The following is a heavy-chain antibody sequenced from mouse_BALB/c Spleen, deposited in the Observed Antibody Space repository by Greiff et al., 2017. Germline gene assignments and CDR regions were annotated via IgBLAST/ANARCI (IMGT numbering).Heavy chain of an antibody. CDR1: GYTFTSYW. D-gene: IGHD2-1*01. CDR2: IYPGDGDT. J-gene: IGHJ4*01. Sequence: QVHVKQSGAELARPGASVKLSCKASGYTFTSYWMQWVKQRPGQGLEWIGAIYPGDGDTRYTQKFKGKATLTADKSSSTAYMQLSSLASEDSAVYYCARTTMVTTLYYAMDYWGQGTSVTVSS. CDR3: ARTTMVTTLYYAMDY. V-gene: IGHV1-87*01.